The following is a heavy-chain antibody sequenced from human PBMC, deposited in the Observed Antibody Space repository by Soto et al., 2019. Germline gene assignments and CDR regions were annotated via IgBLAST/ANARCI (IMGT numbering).Heavy chain of an antibody. CDR3: ARVPDY. CDR1: GGSISSGGYS. CDR2: IYHSVST. Sequence: QLQLLESGSGLVKPSQTLSLTCAVSGGSISSGGYSWGWIRQPPGKGLEWIGYIYHSVSTYYNPSLESRVTIPVDRSKNQFSLRLSSVTAADTAVYYCARVPDYWGQGTLVTVSS. J-gene: IGHJ4*02. V-gene: IGHV4-30-2*01.